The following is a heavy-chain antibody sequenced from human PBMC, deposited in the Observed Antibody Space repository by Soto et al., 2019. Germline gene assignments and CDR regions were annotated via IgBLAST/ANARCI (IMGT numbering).Heavy chain of an antibody. CDR3: ARVRKGVTTIRKYGMDV. V-gene: IGHV4-34*12. CDR2: IIHSGST. J-gene: IGHJ6*02. CDR1: GGSFRSFY. Sequence: SETLSLTCAVYGGSFRSFYWSWIRQPPGKWLEWIGEIIHSGSTNYNPSLESRVTISLDTSKNQFSLKVNSVIAADTAVYYCARVRKGVTTIRKYGMDVWGQGXTVTVYS. D-gene: IGHD4-17*01.